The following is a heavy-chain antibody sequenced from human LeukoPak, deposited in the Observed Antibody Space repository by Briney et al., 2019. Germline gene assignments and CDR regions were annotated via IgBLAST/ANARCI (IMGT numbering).Heavy chain of an antibody. J-gene: IGHJ5*02. CDR2: ISYDGSNK. V-gene: IGHV3-30-3*01. Sequence: GRSLRLSCAASGFTFSNYAMHWVRQAPGKGLEWVAVISYDGSNKYYADSVKGRFTISRDNSKNTLYLQMNSLRPEDTAVYYCARPSSGWYWFDPWGRGTLVTVSS. CDR3: ARPSSGWYWFDP. D-gene: IGHD6-19*01. CDR1: GFTFSNYA.